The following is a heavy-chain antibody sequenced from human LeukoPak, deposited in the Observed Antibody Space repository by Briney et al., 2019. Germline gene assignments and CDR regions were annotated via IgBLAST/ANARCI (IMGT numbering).Heavy chain of an antibody. CDR1: GYRFTSYW. CDR3: ARSYSWNNGAYSFDY. CDR2: IYPGDSDT. Sequence: GESLQISCKGSGYRFTSYWIGWVRPLPGKGLEWMGIIYPGDSDTRYSPSFQGQVTISADKSISTAYLQWSSLKASDTAIYYCARSYSWNNGAYSFDYWGQGALVTVSS. D-gene: IGHD1/OR15-1a*01. V-gene: IGHV5-51*01. J-gene: IGHJ4*02.